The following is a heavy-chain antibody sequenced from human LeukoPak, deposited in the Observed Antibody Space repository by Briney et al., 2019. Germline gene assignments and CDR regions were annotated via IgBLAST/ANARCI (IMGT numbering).Heavy chain of an antibody. D-gene: IGHD5-18*01. Sequence: NPGGSLRLSCAASGFTFSDYYMSWIRQAPGKGLEWVSCISSSGSSIYYADSVKGRFTISRDNAKNSLYLQMNSLRAEDTAVYYCASRRGGYSYGYDYWGQGTLVTVSS. CDR2: ISSSGSSI. V-gene: IGHV3-11*01. CDR3: ASRRGGYSYGYDY. CDR1: GFTFSDYY. J-gene: IGHJ4*02.